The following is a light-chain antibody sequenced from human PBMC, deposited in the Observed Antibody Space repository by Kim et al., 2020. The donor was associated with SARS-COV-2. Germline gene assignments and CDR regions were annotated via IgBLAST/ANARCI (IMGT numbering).Light chain of an antibody. CDR3: YYYGSSPWT. CDR1: ESVGSGN. V-gene: IGKV3-20*01. CDR2: SAS. J-gene: IGKJ1*01. Sequence: IVLTQSPGTMSLSPGDRATLSCRASESVGSGNLAWYQQKPGQTPRLLIYSASIRSNDIPDRFSGSGSGTDFSLTISRLEPEDFAVYYCYYYGSSPWTFGQGTKVDIK.